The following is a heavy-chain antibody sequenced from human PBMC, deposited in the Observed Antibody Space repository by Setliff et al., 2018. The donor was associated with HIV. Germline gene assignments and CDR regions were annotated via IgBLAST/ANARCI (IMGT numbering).Heavy chain of an antibody. D-gene: IGHD2-2*01. Sequence: ASVKVSCEASGYTFTSYGISWVRQAPGQGLEWMGWISAYNGNTNYAQKLQGRVTMTTDTSTSTAYIELRSLRSDDTAVYYCARGDGYCSSTSCLGWFDPWGQGTLVTVSS. J-gene: IGHJ5*02. CDR2: ISAYNGNT. CDR1: GYTFTSYG. CDR3: ARGDGYCSSTSCLGWFDP. V-gene: IGHV1-18*01.